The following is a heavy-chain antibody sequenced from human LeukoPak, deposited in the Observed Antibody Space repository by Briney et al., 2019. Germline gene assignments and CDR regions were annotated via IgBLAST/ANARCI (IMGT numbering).Heavy chain of an antibody. Sequence: PSETLSLTCTVSGGSINSYYWSWIRQPPGKGLEWIGYIYYSGSTNYNPSLKSRVAISVDTSKNQFSLKLSSVTAADTAVYYCASGYGKFDYWGQGTLVTVSS. J-gene: IGHJ4*02. D-gene: IGHD5-12*01. CDR1: GGSINSYY. CDR3: ASGYGKFDY. CDR2: IYYSGST. V-gene: IGHV4-59*01.